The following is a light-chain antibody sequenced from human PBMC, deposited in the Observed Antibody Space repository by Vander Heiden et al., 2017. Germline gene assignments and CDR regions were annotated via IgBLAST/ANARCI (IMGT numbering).Light chain of an antibody. J-gene: IGKJ1*01. Sequence: IVLTQSPGTLSLSPGDRATLSCRTTQNINNNYLAWYQQKPGHAPRLLIYGASSRATGIPDRFSGSGSGTDFSLTINSLEAEDFAMYYCQQYGTSPRTFGQGTKVEFK. CDR1: QNINNNY. CDR3: QQYGTSPRT. CDR2: GAS. V-gene: IGKV3-20*01.